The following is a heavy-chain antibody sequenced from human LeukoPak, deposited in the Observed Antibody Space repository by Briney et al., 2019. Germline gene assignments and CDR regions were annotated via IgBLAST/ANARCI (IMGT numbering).Heavy chain of an antibody. CDR2: IKTNGTVK. V-gene: IGHV3-7*05. CDR1: GFTFSGSW. CDR3: ARNRGGGSGYSYY. Sequence: GGSLRLSCAASGFTFSGSWMAWVRQAPGKGLEWVAIIKTNGTVKYYADSVKGRFTVSKDNAKNLLYLQMNSLRAEDTAMYYWARNRGGGSGYSYYCGQGTLVTVSS. D-gene: IGHD3-22*01. J-gene: IGHJ4*02.